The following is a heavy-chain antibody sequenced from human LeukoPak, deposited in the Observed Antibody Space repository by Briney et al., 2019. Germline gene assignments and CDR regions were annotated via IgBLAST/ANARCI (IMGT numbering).Heavy chain of an antibody. CDR2: IKQDGSEK. V-gene: IGHV3-7*01. Sequence: GGSLRLSCAASGFTFSSYWMSWVRQAPGKGLEWVANIKQDGSEKYYVDPVKGRFTISRDNAKNSLYLQMNSLRAEDTAVYYCARDGPILYHDYWGQGTLVTVSS. CDR3: ARDGPILYHDY. J-gene: IGHJ4*02. CDR1: GFTFSSYW. D-gene: IGHD2-2*02.